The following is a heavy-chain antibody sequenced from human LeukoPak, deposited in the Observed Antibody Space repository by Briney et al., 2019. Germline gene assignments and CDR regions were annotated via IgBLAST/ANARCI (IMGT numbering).Heavy chain of an antibody. CDR1: GFTFSSYW. J-gene: IGHJ5*02. CDR3: AREACNSTTCYREWNWFDP. Sequence: GGSLRLSCAASGFTFSSYWISWVRQAPGKGLEGVANIKHEGSEMHYVDSVKGRFTISRDNGKNSLFLQMNSLRVEDTALYYCAREACNSTTCYREWNWFDPWGQGILVTVSS. CDR2: IKHEGSEM. V-gene: IGHV3-7*01. D-gene: IGHD2-2*02.